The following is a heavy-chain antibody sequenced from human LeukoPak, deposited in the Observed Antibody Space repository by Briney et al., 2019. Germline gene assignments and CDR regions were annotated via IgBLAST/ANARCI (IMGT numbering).Heavy chain of an antibody. V-gene: IGHV3-74*01. D-gene: IGHD4-17*01. Sequence: GGSLRLSCAASGFTFSRYWMHWVRQAPGKGLVWVSRIDSDGTNRDYADSVKGRFTISRDNAKNTVYLQMNSLKAEDTAVYYCARGSYGDFRNDYWGQGTLVPVSS. J-gene: IGHJ4*02. CDR3: ARGSYGDFRNDY. CDR2: IDSDGTNR. CDR1: GFTFSRYW.